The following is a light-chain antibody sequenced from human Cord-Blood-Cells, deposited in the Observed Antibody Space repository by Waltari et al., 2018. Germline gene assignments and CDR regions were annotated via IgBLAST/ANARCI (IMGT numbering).Light chain of an antibody. CDR3: QSYDSSNLWV. Sequence: NFMLTQPHSVSESPGKTVTISCTRSSGSIASNYVQWYQRRPGSAPTTVIYEDNQRPSGVPDRFSGSIDSSSNSASLTISGLKTEDEADYYCQSYDSSNLWVFGGGTKLTVL. CDR1: SGSIASNY. CDR2: EDN. V-gene: IGLV6-57*03. J-gene: IGLJ3*02.